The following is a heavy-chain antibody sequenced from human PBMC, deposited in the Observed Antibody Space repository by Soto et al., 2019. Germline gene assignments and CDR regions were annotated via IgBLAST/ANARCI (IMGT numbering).Heavy chain of an antibody. J-gene: IGHJ6*02. V-gene: IGHV3-33*01. Sequence: GSLRLSGAASGFTFSSYGMHWVRQAPGKGLEWVAVIWYDGSNKYYADSVKGRFTISRDNSKNTLYLQMNSLRAEDTAVYYCASEYCSGGSCYYYGMDVWGQGTTVTVSS. CDR3: ASEYCSGGSCYYYGMDV. CDR2: IWYDGSNK. D-gene: IGHD2-15*01. CDR1: GFTFSSYG.